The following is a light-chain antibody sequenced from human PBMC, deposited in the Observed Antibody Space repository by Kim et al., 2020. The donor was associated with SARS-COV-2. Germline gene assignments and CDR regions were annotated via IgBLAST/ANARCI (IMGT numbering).Light chain of an antibody. CDR2: GKG. J-gene: IGLJ2*01. V-gene: IGLV3-19*01. CDR3: NSRDSSTNNLV. Sequence: SELTQDPAVSVALGQTVRITCQGDSLSRYYASWYQQKPGQAPVVVIYGKGNRPSGIPDRVSGSSSGNTASLTITGAQAEYEADYYCNSRDSSTNNLVFC. CDR1: SLSRYY.